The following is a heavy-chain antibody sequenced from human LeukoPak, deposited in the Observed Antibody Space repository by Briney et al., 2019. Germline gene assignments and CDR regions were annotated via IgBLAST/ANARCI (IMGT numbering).Heavy chain of an antibody. CDR3: ARRSCANGICYRGSFDL. V-gene: IGHV5-51*01. Sequence: GESLKISCKTSGYSFTTYWIAWVRQMPGRGLEWMGIVYPGDSDTRYSPSFQGQVTLSADKSISTAYLQWSGLKASDTAMYYCARRSCANGICYRGSFDLWGRGTLVPVSS. J-gene: IGHJ2*01. CDR1: GYSFTTYW. CDR2: VYPGDSDT. D-gene: IGHD2-8*01.